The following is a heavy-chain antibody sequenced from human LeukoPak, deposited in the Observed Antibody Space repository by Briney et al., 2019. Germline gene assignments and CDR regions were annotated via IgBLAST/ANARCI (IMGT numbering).Heavy chain of an antibody. Sequence: ASVKVSCKASGYTFTGYYMHWVRQAPGQGLEWMGWINPNSGGTNYAQKFQGRVTMTRDTSISTAYMELSRLRSDDTAVYYCARALTTVTFFLGYWGQGTLVTVSS. CDR3: ARALTTVTFFLGY. D-gene: IGHD4-17*01. CDR2: INPNSGGT. J-gene: IGHJ4*02. CDR1: GYTFTGYY. V-gene: IGHV1-2*02.